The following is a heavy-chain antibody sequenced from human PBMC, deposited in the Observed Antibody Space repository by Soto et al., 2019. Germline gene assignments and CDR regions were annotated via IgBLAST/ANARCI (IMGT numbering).Heavy chain of an antibody. J-gene: IGHJ4*02. CDR2: IYPGESHT. D-gene: IGHD6-6*01. CDR1: GYSFSNYW. V-gene: IGHV5-51*01. Sequence: LKISCKGSGYSFSNYWIGWVRQVPGKGLEWLGIIYPGESHTRYGPSFQGQVTISADKSINIAYLQWSSLKASDTAIYYCARVGHSAARLDFWGPGTLVTVSS. CDR3: ARVGHSAARLDF.